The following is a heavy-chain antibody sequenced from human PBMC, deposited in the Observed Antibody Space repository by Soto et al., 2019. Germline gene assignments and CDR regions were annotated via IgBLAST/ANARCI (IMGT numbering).Heavy chain of an antibody. J-gene: IGHJ5*01. CDR3: ATAAYSTSWYDF. CDR1: GYTLTELS. D-gene: IGHD6-13*01. CDR2: FDPDGGDT. Sequence: GASVKVSCKFSGYTLTELSMHWVRQAPGQGLEWMGGFDPDGGDTSYAQKFQGRVTMTRDTSTSTVYMELSSLRSEDTAVYYCATAAYSTSWYDFWGQGTLVTVSS. V-gene: IGHV1-24*01.